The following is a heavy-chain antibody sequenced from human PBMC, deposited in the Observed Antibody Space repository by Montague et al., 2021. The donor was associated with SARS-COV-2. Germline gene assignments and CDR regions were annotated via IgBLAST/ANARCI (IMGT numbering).Heavy chain of an antibody. J-gene: IGHJ6*02. CDR1: GGSISSYY. CDR2: IYYSGST. CDR3: ARVKTPRYYDILTGYSKYYGMDV. V-gene: IGHV4-59*12. D-gene: IGHD3-9*01. Sequence: SETLSLTCTVSGGSISSYYWSWIRQPPVKGLEWIGYIYYSGSTNYNPSLKSRVTISVDTSKNQFSLRLSSVTAADTAVYYCARVKTPRYYDILTGYSKYYGMDVWGQGTTVTVSS.